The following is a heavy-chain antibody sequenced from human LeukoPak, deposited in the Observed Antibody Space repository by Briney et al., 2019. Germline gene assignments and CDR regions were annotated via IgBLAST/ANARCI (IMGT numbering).Heavy chain of an antibody. V-gene: IGHV3-23*01. D-gene: IGHD1-1*01. CDR2: ISGSGGGT. Sequence: PGGSLRLSCAASGFTFSGYAMSWVRQAPGKGLEWVSAISGSGGGTYYADSVKGRFTSSRDNAKNTLYLQMNSLRVEDTAVYYCARDINWALGNPWGQGTLVIVSS. J-gene: IGHJ5*02. CDR1: GFTFSGYA. CDR3: ARDINWALGNP.